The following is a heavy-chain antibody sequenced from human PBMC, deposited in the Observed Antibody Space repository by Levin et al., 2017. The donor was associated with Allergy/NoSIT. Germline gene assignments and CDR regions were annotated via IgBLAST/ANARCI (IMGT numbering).Heavy chain of an antibody. D-gene: IGHD6-13*01. CDR1: GFSEFSFSSYS. CDR2: ISSTGNSP. Sequence: GGSLRLSCAASGFSEFSFSSYSMNWVRQAPGKGLEWVSGISSTGNSPFYADSVKGRFTISRDNSRNTLYLQMNSLRAEDTAVYYCAEDSTGFSNNGADYWGQGTLVTVSS. CDR3: AEDSTGFSNNGADY. V-gene: IGHV3-23*01. J-gene: IGHJ4*02.